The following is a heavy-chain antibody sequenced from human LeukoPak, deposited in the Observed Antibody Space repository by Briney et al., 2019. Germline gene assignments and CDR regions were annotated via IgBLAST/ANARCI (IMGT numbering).Heavy chain of an antibody. Sequence: PSETLSLTCTVSGGSISSYYWSWIRQPPGKGLEWIGYIYYSGSTNYNPSLKSRVTISVDTSKNQFSLKLSSVTAADTAVYYCARVWTTVKHYYYMDVWGKGTTVTISS. CDR1: GGSISSYY. J-gene: IGHJ6*03. D-gene: IGHD4-17*01. CDR3: ARVWTTVKHYYYMDV. V-gene: IGHV4-59*01. CDR2: IYYSGST.